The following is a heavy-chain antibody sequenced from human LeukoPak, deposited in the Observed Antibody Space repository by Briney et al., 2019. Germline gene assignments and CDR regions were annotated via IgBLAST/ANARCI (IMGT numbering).Heavy chain of an antibody. CDR2: INPSGGST. J-gene: IGHJ4*02. V-gene: IGHV1-46*01. CDR3: ARAPDEDYYDSSGYLYYFDY. CDR1: GYTFTSYY. D-gene: IGHD3-22*01. Sequence: ASVKVSCKASGYTFTSYYTHWVRQAPGQGLEWMGIINPSGGSTSYAQKFQGGFTMTRDTSTSTVYMELSSLRSEDTAVYYCARAPDEDYYDSSGYLYYFDYWGQGTLVTVSS.